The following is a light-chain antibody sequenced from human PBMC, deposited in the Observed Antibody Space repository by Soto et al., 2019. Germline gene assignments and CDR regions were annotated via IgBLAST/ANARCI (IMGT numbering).Light chain of an antibody. J-gene: IGKJ1*01. CDR1: QSVSDW. V-gene: IGKV1-5*03. CDR2: KAS. Sequence: DIQMTQSPSTLSASVGYTFTVTCRASQSVSDWLAWYQQKPGKAPNLLIYKASRLESGVPSRFSGSGSGTEFTLTISSLQPDDFATYYCQHYNNYPWTFGQGTTGDIK. CDR3: QHYNNYPWT.